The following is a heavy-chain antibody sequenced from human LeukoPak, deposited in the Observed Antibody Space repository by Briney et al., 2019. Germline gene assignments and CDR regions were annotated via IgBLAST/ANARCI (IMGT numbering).Heavy chain of an antibody. CDR2: ISGSGGST. J-gene: IGHJ4*02. CDR1: GFTFSSYA. D-gene: IGHD3-3*01. Sequence: GGSLRLSCAASGFTFSSYALSWLRQAPGKGLEWVSAISGSGGSTYYADSVKGRFTISRDNSKNTLYLQMNSLRAEEIVVYYYATEKRFFGVVMYLDYWVQGTLVTVSS. CDR3: ATEKRFFGVVMYLDY. V-gene: IGHV3-23*01.